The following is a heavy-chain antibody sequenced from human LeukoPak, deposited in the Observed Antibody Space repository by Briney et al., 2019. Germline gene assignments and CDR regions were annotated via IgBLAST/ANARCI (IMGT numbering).Heavy chain of an antibody. Sequence: GGSLRLSCVASGFTLRMYDVHWVRLPAGEGLEWVSGFGTAGDTYYPDSVRGRFTISRENGKNSSYLQMNNLRVGDTAVYYCARGAYNGDNWHFDLWGRGTLVTVSS. CDR2: FGTAGDT. V-gene: IGHV3-13*01. CDR3: ARGAYNGDNWHFDL. J-gene: IGHJ2*01. CDR1: GFTLRMYD. D-gene: IGHD2-21*02.